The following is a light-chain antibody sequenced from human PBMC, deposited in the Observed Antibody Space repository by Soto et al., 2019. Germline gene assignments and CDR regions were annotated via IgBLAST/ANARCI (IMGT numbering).Light chain of an antibody. CDR2: GAS. CDR1: QSVSSN. Sequence: EIVMTQSPATLSVSPGERATLSCRASQSVSSNLAWYQRKPGQAPRPLIYGASTRATGIPARFSGSGSGTEFTLTISSLQSEDFAVYYCQQYNNWITFGQGTRLEIK. V-gene: IGKV3-15*01. CDR3: QQYNNWIT. J-gene: IGKJ5*01.